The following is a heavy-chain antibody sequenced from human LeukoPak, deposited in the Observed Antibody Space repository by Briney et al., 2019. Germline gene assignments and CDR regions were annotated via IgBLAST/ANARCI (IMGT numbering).Heavy chain of an antibody. V-gene: IGHV3-48*01. Sequence: GGSLRLSCAASGFTFSIYGMHWVRQAPGKGLESVSYISSSSATIFYADSVKGRFTISRDNAKNSLYLQMNSLRPEDTAVYFCARDRHVPGLYYYYMDVWGKGTTVTVSS. J-gene: IGHJ6*03. CDR1: GFTFSIYG. CDR2: ISSSSATI. D-gene: IGHD6-6*01. CDR3: ARDRHVPGLYYYYMDV.